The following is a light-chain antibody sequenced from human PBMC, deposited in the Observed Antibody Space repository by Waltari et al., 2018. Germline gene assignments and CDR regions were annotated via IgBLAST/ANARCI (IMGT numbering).Light chain of an antibody. V-gene: IGKV3-20*01. Sequence: EIVFTQSPRTLSLSPGERAPISCRARQSVSRALAWYQQNPGQGPRLLIYGGSNRATGIPDRFSGSGSGTDFSLIISRLEPEDFAVYYCQHYVSLPVTFGQGTKVEIK. CDR3: QHYVSLPVT. CDR2: GGS. J-gene: IGKJ1*01. CDR1: QSVSRA.